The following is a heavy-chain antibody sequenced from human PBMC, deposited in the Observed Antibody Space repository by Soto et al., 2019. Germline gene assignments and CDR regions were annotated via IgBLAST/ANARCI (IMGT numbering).Heavy chain of an antibody. J-gene: IGHJ4*02. Sequence: SETLSLTCTVSGVAMNNTSYYWGWIRQSPGKGLEWIGTIYFSGSTFYNPSLKSRLTISIDRSKNQFSLRLTSVTAADTAVYYCARHGSYWGQGTLVTVSS. CDR3: ARHGSY. V-gene: IGHV4-39*01. CDR2: IYFSGST. CDR1: GVAMNNTSYY.